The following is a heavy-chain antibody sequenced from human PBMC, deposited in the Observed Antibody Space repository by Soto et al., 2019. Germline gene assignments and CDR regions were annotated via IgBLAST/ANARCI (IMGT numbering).Heavy chain of an antibody. Sequence: EVQLLESGGGLVQPGGSRRLPFEASGFTFSSYAMSWVRQAPGRGLEWVSPVSGGGRSPSYADSVKGRFTISRDNSNNTLYLQMNSLRDEDTAVYYCAKDKESSIFYVGYYYGMDVWGQGTTVTVSS. CDR3: AKDKESSIFYVGYYYGMDV. CDR2: VSGGGRSP. J-gene: IGHJ6*02. D-gene: IGHD3-16*01. CDR1: GFTFSSYA. V-gene: IGHV3-23*01.